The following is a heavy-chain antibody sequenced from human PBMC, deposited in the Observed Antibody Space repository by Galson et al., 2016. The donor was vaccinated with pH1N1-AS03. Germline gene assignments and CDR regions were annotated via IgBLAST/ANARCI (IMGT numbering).Heavy chain of an antibody. V-gene: IGHV3-30*02. D-gene: IGHD4-23*01. J-gene: IGHJ3*02. CDR2: IRYDGSNT. Sequence: SLRLSCAASGFTFSSYGLHWIRQAPGEGLEWVTFIRYDGSNTYYVDSVRGRFTISRDNSKNMLYPQMNSLRAEDSAAYYCAKDRVRLQVTESSAFDIWGQGTMVTVSS. CDR1: GFTFSSYG. CDR3: AKDRVRLQVTESSAFDI.